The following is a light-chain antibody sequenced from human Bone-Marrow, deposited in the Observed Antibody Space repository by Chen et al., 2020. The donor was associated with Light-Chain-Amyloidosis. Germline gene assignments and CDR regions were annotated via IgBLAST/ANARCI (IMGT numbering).Light chain of an antibody. Sequence: QSALTQPASVSGSPGQSITISCTGTSSDVGSYKFVSWFQHHPGKAPQLMIYEGTQRPSGVSTRFSGSKSGNTASLTISGLQAEDEADYYCSSYAGSSTFVVFGGGTQLTVL. CDR3: SSYAGSSTFVV. CDR1: SSDVGSYKF. CDR2: EGT. J-gene: IGLJ7*01. V-gene: IGLV2-23*01.